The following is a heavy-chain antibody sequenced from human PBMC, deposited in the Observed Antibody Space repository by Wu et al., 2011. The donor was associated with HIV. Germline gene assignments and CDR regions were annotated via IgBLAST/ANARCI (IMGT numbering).Heavy chain of an antibody. D-gene: IGHD2-2*02. J-gene: IGHJ4*02. CDR2: INPNTGGT. V-gene: IGHV1-2*02. Sequence: QVQLVQSGAEVKKPGASVKVSCETSGYTFTGYYIHWVRQAPGQGLEWMGWINPNTGGTNYARKFQDRVTMTGDTSISTAYMELSRLRSDDTAVYYCARWLACTSTACYTSTPHFDYWAEGTLVTVSS. CDR3: ARWLACTSTACYTSTPHFDY. CDR1: GYTFTGYY.